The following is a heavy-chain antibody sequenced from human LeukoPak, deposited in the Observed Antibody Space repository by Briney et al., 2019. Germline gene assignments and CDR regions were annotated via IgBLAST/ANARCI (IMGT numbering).Heavy chain of an antibody. J-gene: IGHJ4*02. D-gene: IGHD4/OR15-4a*01. CDR2: ISYDGSNK. CDR3: AKGLARFGYGALLDF. CDR1: GFTFSSYA. V-gene: IGHV3-30*04. Sequence: GGSLRLSCAASGFTFSSYAMHWVRQAPGKGLEWVAVISYDGSNKYYADSVKGRFTISRDNSKNTLYLQMNSLRAEDTAVYYCAKGLARFGYGALLDFWGQGTLVTVSS.